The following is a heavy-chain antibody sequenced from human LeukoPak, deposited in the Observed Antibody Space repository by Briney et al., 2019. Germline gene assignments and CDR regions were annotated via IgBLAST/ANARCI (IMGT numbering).Heavy chain of an antibody. V-gene: IGHV3-53*01. D-gene: IGHD3-16*02. Sequence: GGSLRLSCTVSGFTVSSNSMSWVRQAPGKGLEWVSFTYTTGNTHNSDSVKGRFTISRDNSKNTVYLQMNSLRAEDTAVYYCAKGGSYRSQPYFDYWGQGTPVTVSS. J-gene: IGHJ4*02. CDR3: AKGGSYRSQPYFDY. CDR2: TYTTGNT. CDR1: GFTVSSNS.